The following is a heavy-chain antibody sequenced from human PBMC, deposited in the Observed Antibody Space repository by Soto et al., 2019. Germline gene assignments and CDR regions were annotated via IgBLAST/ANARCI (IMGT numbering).Heavy chain of an antibody. Sequence: LRLSCAASGFTFSSYGMHWVRQAPGKGLEWVAVISYDGSNKYYADSVKGRFTISRDNSKNTLYLQMNSLRAEDTAVYYCAKTGRYLGFDYWGQGTLVTVS. CDR1: GFTFSSYG. J-gene: IGHJ4*02. CDR2: ISYDGSNK. V-gene: IGHV3-30*18. D-gene: IGHD3-9*01. CDR3: AKTGRYLGFDY.